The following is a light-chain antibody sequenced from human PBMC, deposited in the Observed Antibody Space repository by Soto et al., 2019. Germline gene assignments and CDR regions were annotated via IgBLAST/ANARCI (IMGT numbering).Light chain of an antibody. J-gene: IGKJ2*01. Sequence: DIQMTQSPSTLSASVGDRVTITCRASQSISSWLDWYQQKPGKAPKLLIYKASSLESGVPSRFSGSGSGTEFTLTISSLQPHDFATYYCQQYNSYSYTFGQVTKLEIK. CDR2: KAS. CDR3: QQYNSYSYT. CDR1: QSISSW. V-gene: IGKV1-5*03.